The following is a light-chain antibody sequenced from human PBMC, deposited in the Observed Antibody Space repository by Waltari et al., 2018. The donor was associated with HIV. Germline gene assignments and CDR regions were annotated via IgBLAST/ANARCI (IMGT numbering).Light chain of an antibody. Sequence: QSALTQPASVSGSPGQSITISGTGTSSDVGSYNLVSCYQQHPGKAPKVMIFEGSKRPSGVSYRFSGSKSGNTASLTISGLQAEDEAEYHCAAWDDSLSGWVFGGGTNLTVL. V-gene: IGLV2-23*01. CDR3: AAWDDSLSGWV. J-gene: IGLJ3*02. CDR1: SSDVGSYNL. CDR2: EGS.